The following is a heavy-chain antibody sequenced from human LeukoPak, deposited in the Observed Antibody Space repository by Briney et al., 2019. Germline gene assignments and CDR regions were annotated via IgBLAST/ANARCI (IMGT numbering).Heavy chain of an antibody. Sequence: PSETLSLTCTVSGVSISSYYWSWIRQPPGKGLEWIGYIYYSGSTNYNPSLKSRVTISVDTSKNQFSLKLSSVTAADTAVYYYARGTYYDFWSGYRNWFDPWGQGTLVTVSS. CDR3: ARGTYYDFWSGYRNWFDP. CDR1: GVSISSYY. D-gene: IGHD3-3*01. CDR2: IYYSGST. J-gene: IGHJ5*02. V-gene: IGHV4-59*01.